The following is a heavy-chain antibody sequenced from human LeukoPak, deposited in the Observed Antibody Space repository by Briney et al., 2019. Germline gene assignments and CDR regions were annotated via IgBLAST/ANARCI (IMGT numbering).Heavy chain of an antibody. Sequence: SETLSLTCAVYGGSFSGCYWSWIRQPPGKGLEWIGEINHSGSTNYNPSLKSRVTISVDTSKNQFSLKLSSVTAADTAVYYCARGRRVALRARNNYYYGMDVWGQGTTVTVSS. V-gene: IGHV4-34*01. CDR1: GGSFSGCY. CDR3: ARGRRVALRARNNYYYGMDV. J-gene: IGHJ6*02. CDR2: INHSGST. D-gene: IGHD3-16*01.